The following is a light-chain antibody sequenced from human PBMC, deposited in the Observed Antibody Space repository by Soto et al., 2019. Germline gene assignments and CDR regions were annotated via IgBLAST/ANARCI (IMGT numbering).Light chain of an antibody. CDR2: IAS. CDR3: QQSYGTPVT. Sequence: DIQMTKSPSSLSASVGDRVTITCRASQNIDSYVNWYQLKPGKAPNLLIYIASNLQSGVPSRFSGSGFGTDFTLTISNLQPEDFATYYCQQSYGTPVTFGQGTKVDIK. J-gene: IGKJ1*01. V-gene: IGKV1-39*01. CDR1: QNIDSY.